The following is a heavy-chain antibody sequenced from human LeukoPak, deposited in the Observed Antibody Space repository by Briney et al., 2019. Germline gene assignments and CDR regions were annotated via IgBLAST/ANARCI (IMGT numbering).Heavy chain of an antibody. D-gene: IGHD1-14*01. CDR1: GYTFTSYG. V-gene: IGHV1-18*01. CDR2: ISAYNGNT. Sequence: ASVKVSCKASGYTFTSYGISWVRQAPGQGLEWMGWISAYNGNTNYTQKLQGRVTMTTDTSTSTAYMELRSLRSDDTAVYYCARDLLPPYRGARPGPPKDYWGQGTLVTVSS. CDR3: ARDLLPPYRGARPGPPKDY. J-gene: IGHJ4*02.